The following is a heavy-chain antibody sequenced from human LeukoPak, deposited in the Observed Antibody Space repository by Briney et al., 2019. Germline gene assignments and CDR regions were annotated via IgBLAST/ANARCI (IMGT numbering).Heavy chain of an antibody. V-gene: IGHV3-21*01. CDR2: ISNSSSYI. CDR3: ARDSRYSYGQNAFDI. Sequence: GGSLRLSCAASGFTFSSYSMNWVRQAPGKGLEWVSSISNSSSYIYYADSVKGRFTISRDNAKNSLYLQMNSLRAEDTAVYYCARDSRYSYGQNAFDIWGQGTMVTVSS. J-gene: IGHJ3*02. D-gene: IGHD5-18*01. CDR1: GFTFSSYS.